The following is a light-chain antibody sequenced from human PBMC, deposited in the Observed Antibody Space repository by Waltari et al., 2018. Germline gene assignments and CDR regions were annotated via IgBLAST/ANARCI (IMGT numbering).Light chain of an antibody. CDR2: EVI. CDR3: SSYAGSNNLV. CDR1: TNAVGGYNH. V-gene: IGLV2-8*01. J-gene: IGLJ2*01. Sequence: ALTQPPSASGSPGQSVPIPCTGTTNAVGGYNHVSWYQQHPGKAPKLMIYEVIKRPSGVPDRFSGSKSGSTASLTVSGLQAEDEADYYCSSYAGSNNLVFGGGTKLTVL.